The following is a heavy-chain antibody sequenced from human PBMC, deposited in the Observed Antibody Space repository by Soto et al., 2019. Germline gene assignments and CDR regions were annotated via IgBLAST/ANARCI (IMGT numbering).Heavy chain of an antibody. D-gene: IGHD6-19*01. CDR3: ARGLHLRYGQTGIAVAGTLDY. CDR1: GGSFSGYY. Sequence: QVQLQQWGAGLVKPSETLSLTCAVYGGSFSGYYWSWIRHPPGKGLEWIGEINHSGSTNYNPSLKRRFTISVAKYNNKFSMKLSSVTDADTAVYYCARGLHLRYGQTGIAVAGTLDYWGQGTLVTVYS. CDR2: INHSGST. J-gene: IGHJ4*02. V-gene: IGHV4-34*01.